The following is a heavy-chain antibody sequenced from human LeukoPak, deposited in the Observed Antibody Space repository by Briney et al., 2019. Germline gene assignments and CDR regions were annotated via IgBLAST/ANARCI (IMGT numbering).Heavy chain of an antibody. D-gene: IGHD3-22*01. Sequence: GGSLRLSCAASGFTFSSYSMNWVRQAPGKGLEWVSYISSSSSTIYYADSVKGRFTISRDNAKNSLYLQMNSLRAEDTAVYYCARAISNYYYDSSGYYPDYWGQGTLVTVSS. CDR2: ISSSSSTI. CDR3: ARAISNYYYDSSGYYPDY. J-gene: IGHJ4*02. V-gene: IGHV3-48*04. CDR1: GFTFSSYS.